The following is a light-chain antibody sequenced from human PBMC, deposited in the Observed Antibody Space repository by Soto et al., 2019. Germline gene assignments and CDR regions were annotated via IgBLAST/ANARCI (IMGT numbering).Light chain of an antibody. J-gene: IGKJ2*01. V-gene: IGKV3-15*01. CDR1: QSVSSN. CDR2: GAS. Sequence: EIVMTQSPGTLSVSPGERATLSCRASQSVSSNLAWYQQKPGQAPRLLIYGASTRATGIPARFSGSGSGTEFTLTISSLQSEDFAVYYCQQYNNWPRGTFGQGIKLEIK. CDR3: QQYNNWPRGT.